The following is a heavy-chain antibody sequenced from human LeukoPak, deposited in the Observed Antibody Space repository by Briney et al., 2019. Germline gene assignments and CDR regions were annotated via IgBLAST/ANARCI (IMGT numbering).Heavy chain of an antibody. V-gene: IGHV3-23*01. Sequence: GESLRLSCAASGFTFSSYAMTWVRQAPGKGLEWVSAISGSGGSTYYADSVKGRFTISRDNSKNTLYLQMNSLRAEDTAVYYCAKLGLLGFDYFDYWGQGTLVTVSS. D-gene: IGHD3-22*01. CDR3: AKLGLLGFDYFDY. J-gene: IGHJ4*02. CDR1: GFTFSSYA. CDR2: ISGSGGST.